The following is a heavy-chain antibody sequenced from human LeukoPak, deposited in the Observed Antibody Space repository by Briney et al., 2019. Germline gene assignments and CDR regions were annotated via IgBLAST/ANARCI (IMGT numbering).Heavy chain of an antibody. J-gene: IGHJ6*02. V-gene: IGHV3-23*01. D-gene: IGHD3-3*01. Sequence: GGSLRLSCAASGFTFSSYAMSWVRQAPGKGLEWVSAISGSGGSTYYADSVEGRFTISRDNSKNTLYLQMNSLRAEDTAVYYCAKDSTIFGVVTHLDVWGQGTTVTVSS. CDR2: ISGSGGST. CDR3: AKDSTIFGVVTHLDV. CDR1: GFTFSSYA.